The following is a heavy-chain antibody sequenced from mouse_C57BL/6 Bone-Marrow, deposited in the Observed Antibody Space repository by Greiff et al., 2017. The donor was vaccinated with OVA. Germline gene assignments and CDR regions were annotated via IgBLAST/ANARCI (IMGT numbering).Heavy chain of an antibody. Sequence: EVQGVESGGGLVKPGGSLKLSCAASGFTFSDYGMHWVRQAPEKGLEWVAYISSGSSTIYYADTVKGRFTISRDNAKNTLFLQMTSLRSEDTAMYYCARGDYGSSYLYWYFDVWGTGTTVTVSS. CDR3: ARGDYGSSYLYWYFDV. CDR1: GFTFSDYG. D-gene: IGHD1-1*01. CDR2: ISSGSSTI. J-gene: IGHJ1*03. V-gene: IGHV5-17*01.